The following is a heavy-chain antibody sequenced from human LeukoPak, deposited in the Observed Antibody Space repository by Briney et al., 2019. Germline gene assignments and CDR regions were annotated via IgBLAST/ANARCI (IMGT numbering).Heavy chain of an antibody. D-gene: IGHD4-23*01. V-gene: IGHV3-7*01. CDR3: VRDRGYSTFDY. CDR1: GFPFSNYW. CDR2: MKEDGGEI. Sequence: QSGGPLRLSCAGSGFPFSNYWMAWVRQAPGKGLEWVANMKEDGGEINYVDSVKGRFTISRDNAKNSLDLQMNSLRVDDTAVYYCVRDRGYSTFDYWGQGTLVIVSS. J-gene: IGHJ4*02.